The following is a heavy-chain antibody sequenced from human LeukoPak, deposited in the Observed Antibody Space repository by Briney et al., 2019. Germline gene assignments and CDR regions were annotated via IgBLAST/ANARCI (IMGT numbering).Heavy chain of an antibody. V-gene: IGHV4-39*01. J-gene: IGHJ4*02. D-gene: IGHD6-13*01. CDR1: GGSISSSTDY. CDR2: IYYRGST. Sequence: SETLSLTCTVSGGSISSSTDYWGWIRQSPGKGLEWIGNIYYRGSTYYNPSLKSRVTISVDTSKNQFSLNLSSVTAADTAVYYCVLFAGSWIGPDYWDQGTLVTVSS. CDR3: VLFAGSWIGPDY.